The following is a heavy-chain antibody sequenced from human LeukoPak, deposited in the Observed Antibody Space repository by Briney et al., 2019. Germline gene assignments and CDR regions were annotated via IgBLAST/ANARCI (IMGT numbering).Heavy chain of an antibody. J-gene: IGHJ5*02. CDR1: GSRFTSYW. Sequence: GPSLQTSWKGLGSRFTSYWLAWVRPLPGKGLEGLGIIYLGDSDTRYSPSFQGQITNSADTSISTTYLQWSSLKASDTATYYCARLLQGRYSYVNWFDHWGQGTLVTVSS. V-gene: IGHV5-51*01. CDR2: IYLGDSDT. D-gene: IGHD5-18*01. CDR3: ARLLQGRYSYVNWFDH.